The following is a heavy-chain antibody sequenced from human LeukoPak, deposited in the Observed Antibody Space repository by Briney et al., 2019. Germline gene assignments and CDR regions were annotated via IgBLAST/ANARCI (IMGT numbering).Heavy chain of an antibody. V-gene: IGHV3-21*01. CDR3: ARDPSVGVYDYVWGSYRWSDY. Sequence: PGGSLRLSCAASGFTFSSYSMNWVRQAPGKGLEWVSSISSSSSYIYYADSVKGRFTISRDNAKSSLYLQMNSLRAEDTAVYYCARDPSVGVYDYVWGSYRWSDYWGQGTLVTVSS. J-gene: IGHJ4*02. CDR1: GFTFSSYS. CDR2: ISSSSSYI. D-gene: IGHD3-16*02.